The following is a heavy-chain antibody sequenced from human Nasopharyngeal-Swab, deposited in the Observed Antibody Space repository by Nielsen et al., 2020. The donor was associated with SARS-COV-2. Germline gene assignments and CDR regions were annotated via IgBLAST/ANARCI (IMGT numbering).Heavy chain of an antibody. D-gene: IGHD6-13*01. CDR2: IGTAGDT. Sequence: GGSLRLSCAASGFTFSSYDMHWVRQATGKGLEWVSAIGTAGDTYYPGSVKGRFTISRENAKNSLYLQMNSLRAGDTAVYYCARGEQQLVRRYYYYYMDVWGKGTTVTVSS. V-gene: IGHV3-13*01. J-gene: IGHJ6*03. CDR1: GFTFSSYD. CDR3: ARGEQQLVRRYYYYYMDV.